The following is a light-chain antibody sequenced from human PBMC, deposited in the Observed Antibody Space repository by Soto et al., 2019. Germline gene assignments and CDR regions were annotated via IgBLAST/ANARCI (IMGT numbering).Light chain of an antibody. CDR3: SSYTNINTRACV. CDR2: EVT. Sequence: QSALTQPASVSGSPGQSITISCTGTSGDIGSYNRVSWYQQHPGKAPKLIIHEVTDRPSGVSNRFSGSKSGNTASLTISGLQAEDEAEYYCSSYTNINTRACVFGTGTKVTVL. J-gene: IGLJ1*01. V-gene: IGLV2-14*01. CDR1: SGDIGSYNR.